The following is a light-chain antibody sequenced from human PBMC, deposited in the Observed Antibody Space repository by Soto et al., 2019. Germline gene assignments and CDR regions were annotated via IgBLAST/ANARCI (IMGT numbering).Light chain of an antibody. CDR2: DAS. V-gene: IGKV3-11*01. CDR3: HQRSNWPPMYT. CDR1: QSVSSY. J-gene: IGKJ2*01. Sequence: EIVLTQSPATLSLSPGERATLSCRASQSVSSYLAWYQQKPGQAPRLLIYDASNRATGIPARFSGSGSGTDFTLTLTSLEPEDFAVYYWHQRSNWPPMYTFGQGTKLEIK.